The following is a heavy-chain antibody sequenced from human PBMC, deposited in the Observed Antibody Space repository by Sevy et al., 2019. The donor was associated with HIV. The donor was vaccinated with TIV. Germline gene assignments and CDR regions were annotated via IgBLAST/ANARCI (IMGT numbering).Heavy chain of an antibody. CDR2: ISSSSSYI. J-gene: IGHJ6*02. CDR3: ARPRANYVDHYFFYAMDV. V-gene: IGHV3-21*01. Sequence: GGSLRLSCAASGFTFSIYTMNWVRQAPGKGLEWVSSISSSSSYIYYTDSVKGRFSISRDNAKNALFLQMNSLRAEDTAVYYCARPRANYVDHYFFYAMDVWGQGTTVTVSS. D-gene: IGHD4-17*01. CDR1: GFTFSIYT.